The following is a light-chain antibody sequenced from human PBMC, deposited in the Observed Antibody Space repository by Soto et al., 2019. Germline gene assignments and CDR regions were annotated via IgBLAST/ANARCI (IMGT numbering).Light chain of an antibody. V-gene: IGKV3-15*01. Sequence: EIVMPQSPGTLSVSPGERATLSCRASQSVSSNLAWYQQKPGQAPRLLISGASTRATGTPARFSGSGSGTEFTLTINNLQSEDVAVYYCQQYRNWPRTLGQGTKVDIK. CDR2: GAS. J-gene: IGKJ1*01. CDR3: QQYRNWPRT. CDR1: QSVSSN.